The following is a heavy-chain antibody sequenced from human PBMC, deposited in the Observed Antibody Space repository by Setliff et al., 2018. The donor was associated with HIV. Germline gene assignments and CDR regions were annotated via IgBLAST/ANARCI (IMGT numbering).Heavy chain of an antibody. D-gene: IGHD4-17*01. J-gene: IGHJ4*01. CDR1: GYTFTSYY. CDR2: INPSGGST. V-gene: IGHV1-46*01. CDR3: ARDGGSGTTVTFTLDY. Sequence: ASVKVSFKASGYTFTSYYMHWVRQAPGQGLEWMGIINPSGGSTSYAQKFQGRVTMTRDTSTSTVYMELSSLRSEDTAVYYCARDGGSGTTVTFTLDYWGHGTLVTVSS.